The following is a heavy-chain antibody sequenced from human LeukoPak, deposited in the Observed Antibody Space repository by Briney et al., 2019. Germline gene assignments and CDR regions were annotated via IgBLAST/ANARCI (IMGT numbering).Heavy chain of an antibody. D-gene: IGHD6-13*01. Sequence: ASVKVSCKASGYTFTGYYIHWVRQAPGQGLEWMGWINPNSGDTNYAQKFQGRVTMTRDTSISTAYMELSRLRSDDTAVYYGAISSNWYYFDYWGQGTLVTVSS. CDR1: GYTFTGYY. J-gene: IGHJ4*02. CDR2: INPNSGDT. CDR3: AISSNWYYFDY. V-gene: IGHV1-2*02.